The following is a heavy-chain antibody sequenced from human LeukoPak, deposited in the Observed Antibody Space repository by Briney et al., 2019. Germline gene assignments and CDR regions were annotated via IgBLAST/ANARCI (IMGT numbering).Heavy chain of an antibody. V-gene: IGHV1-69*05. D-gene: IGHD3-16*02. Sequence: SVKVSCKASGGTFSSYAISWVRQAPGQGLEWMGGIIPIFGTANYAQKLQGRVTMTTDTSTSTAYMELRSLRSDGTAVYYCASGSYHYYYMDVWGKGTTVTVSS. J-gene: IGHJ6*03. CDR1: GGTFSSYA. CDR3: ASGSYHYYYMDV. CDR2: IIPIFGTA.